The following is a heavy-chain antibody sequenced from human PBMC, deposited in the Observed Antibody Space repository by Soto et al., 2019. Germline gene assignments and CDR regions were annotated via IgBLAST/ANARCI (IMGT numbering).Heavy chain of an antibody. D-gene: IGHD5-12*01. Sequence: GASVKVSCKASGGTFSSYTISWVRQAPGQGLEWMGRIIPILGIANYAQKFQGRVTITADKSTSTAYMELSSLRSEDTAVYYCARDRGYSGYDTYYFDYWGQGTLVTVSS. CDR2: IIPILGIA. J-gene: IGHJ4*02. CDR3: ARDRGYSGYDTYYFDY. V-gene: IGHV1-69*04. CDR1: GGTFSSYT.